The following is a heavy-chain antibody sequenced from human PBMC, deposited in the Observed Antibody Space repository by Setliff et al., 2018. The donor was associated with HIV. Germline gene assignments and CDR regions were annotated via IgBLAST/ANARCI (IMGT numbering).Heavy chain of an antibody. J-gene: IGHJ4*02. CDR1: GAPLNGFF. Sequence: SETLSLTCAVYGAPLNGFFWSWVRQRPERGLEWIGEVNHSGTANYNPSLKSRVTISVDTSKNQFSLRVKSVTAGDTGLYFCARRRGPMVRGVDPAPSFFFDYWGQGTPVTVSS. CDR3: ARRRGPMVRGVDPAPSFFFDY. D-gene: IGHD3-10*01. CDR2: VNHSGTA. V-gene: IGHV4-34*01.